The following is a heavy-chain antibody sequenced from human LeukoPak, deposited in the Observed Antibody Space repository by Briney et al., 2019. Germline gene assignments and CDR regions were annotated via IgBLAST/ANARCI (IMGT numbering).Heavy chain of an antibody. CDR2: ISPYNGDT. V-gene: IGHV1-18*01. CDR1: GYDFTSVG. Sequence: ASVKVSCTASGYDFTSVGITWVRQAPGQGLEWMGWISPYNGDTRYVQKLQGRVTMTTDTSTSTTYMELRSLRSDDTAVYYCARGFTYYYDSSGYPILGYWGQGTLVTVSS. J-gene: IGHJ4*02. CDR3: ARGFTYYYDSSGYPILGY. D-gene: IGHD3-22*01.